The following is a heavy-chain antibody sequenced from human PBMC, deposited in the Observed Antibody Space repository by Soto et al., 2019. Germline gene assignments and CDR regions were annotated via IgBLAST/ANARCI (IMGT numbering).Heavy chain of an antibody. CDR1: GYTFTSYY. V-gene: IGHV1-46*01. CDR2: INPSGGST. D-gene: IGHD3-3*01. CDR3: ARWSGYYQYYYYYYGMDV. Sequence: GASVKVSCKASGYTFTSYYMHWVRQAPGQGLEWMGIINPSGGSTSYAQKFQGRVTMTRDTSTSTVYMELSSLRSEDTAVYYCARWSGYYQYYYYYYGMDVWGQGTTVTVSS. J-gene: IGHJ6*02.